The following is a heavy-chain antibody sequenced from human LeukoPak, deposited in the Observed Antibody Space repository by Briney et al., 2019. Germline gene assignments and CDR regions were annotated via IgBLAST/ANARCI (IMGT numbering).Heavy chain of an antibody. CDR1: GYTFTSYG. CDR3: ARDPSPLYYYDSSGYYSDY. Sequence: ASVTVSCKASGYTFTSYGISWVRQAPGQGLEWMGWISAYNGNTNYAQKLQGRVTMTTDTSTSTAYMELRSLRSDDTAVYYCARDPSPLYYYDSSGYYSDYWGQGTLVTVSS. V-gene: IGHV1-18*01. J-gene: IGHJ4*02. D-gene: IGHD3-22*01. CDR2: ISAYNGNT.